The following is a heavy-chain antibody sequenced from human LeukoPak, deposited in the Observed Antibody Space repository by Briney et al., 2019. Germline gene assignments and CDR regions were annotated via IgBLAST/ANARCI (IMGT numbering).Heavy chain of an antibody. J-gene: IGHJ4*02. CDR3: ARSLPDYYDSSGSPTH. D-gene: IGHD3-22*01. CDR1: GFTFSSYW. V-gene: IGHV3-74*01. Sequence: GGSLRLSCAASGFTFSSYWMHWVRQAPGKGLVRVSGINSDGSSTSYADSVKGRFTISRDNAKNTLYLQMNSLRAEDTAVYYCARSLPDYYDSSGSPTHWGQGTLVTVST. CDR2: INSDGSST.